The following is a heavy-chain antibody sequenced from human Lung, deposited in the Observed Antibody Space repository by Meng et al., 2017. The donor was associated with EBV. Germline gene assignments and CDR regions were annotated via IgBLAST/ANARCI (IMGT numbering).Heavy chain of an antibody. J-gene: IGHJ4*02. V-gene: IGHV4-34*02. CDR2: SNHGGSA. CDR1: NGSLSGYY. Sequence: QVQQQQWGAGVLKTSATLSINCGVYNGSLSGYYWSRIRQPPGKGLEWIGESNHGGSANLNPSLKSRVTISVDTSKNQFSLKLSSVTAAYTAVYYCARPSIGVAGCDYWGQGTLVTVSS. D-gene: IGHD6-19*01. CDR3: ARPSIGVAGCDY.